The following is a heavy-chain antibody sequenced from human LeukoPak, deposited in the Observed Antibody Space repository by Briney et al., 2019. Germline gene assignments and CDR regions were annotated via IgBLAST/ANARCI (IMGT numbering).Heavy chain of an antibody. J-gene: IGHJ4*02. Sequence: GGSLRLSCGASGFTFSSYGIHWVRQAPGRGLEWVAFIRYDGSDKSYADSVKGRFTISRDNSKNTLYLQMNSLRAEDTAVYYCAKDQIWFGELQPTDYWGQGTLVTVSS. V-gene: IGHV3-30*02. CDR3: AKDQIWFGELQPTDY. CDR2: IRYDGSDK. CDR1: GFTFSSYG. D-gene: IGHD3-10*01.